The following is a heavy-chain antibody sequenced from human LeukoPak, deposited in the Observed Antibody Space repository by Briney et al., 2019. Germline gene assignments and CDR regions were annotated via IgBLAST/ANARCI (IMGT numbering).Heavy chain of an antibody. J-gene: IGHJ4*02. D-gene: IGHD2-2*01. Sequence: GGSLRLSCEASGFTFSSHGINWVRQAPGKGLEWVSAISGSDAGTYYADSVQGRFTISRDNSKNTLYLQMNRLRAEDTAVYYCAKGSRGSCSRTYCYPFDYWGQGTLVTVSS. V-gene: IGHV3-23*01. CDR2: ISGSDAGT. CDR1: GFTFSSHG. CDR3: AKGSRGSCSRTYCYPFDY.